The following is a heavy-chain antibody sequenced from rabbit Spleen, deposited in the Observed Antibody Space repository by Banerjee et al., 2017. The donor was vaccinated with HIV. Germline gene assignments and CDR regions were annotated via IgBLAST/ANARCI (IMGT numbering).Heavy chain of an antibody. CDR1: GFSFGDRDV. J-gene: IGHJ4*01. Sequence: QEQLVESGGGLVQPTGSLTLTCKASGFSFGDRDVMCWVRQAPGKGLERIACINTATGKAVYAPWAKGRFTISRPPSTTVTLLMTSLTAADRATYFCAMDLVGFIGWNFSLWGPGTLVTVS. CDR2: INTATGKA. D-gene: IGHD5-1*01. V-gene: IGHV1S45*01. CDR3: AMDLVGFIGWNFSL.